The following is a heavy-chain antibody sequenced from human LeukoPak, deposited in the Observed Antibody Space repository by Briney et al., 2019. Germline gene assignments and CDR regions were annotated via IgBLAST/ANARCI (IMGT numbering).Heavy chain of an antibody. CDR2: INHSGST. CDR1: GGSFSGYY. V-gene: IGHV4-34*01. D-gene: IGHD3-10*01. CDR3: ARVEVSYYYGSGSYFTDYGMDV. J-gene: IGHJ6*02. Sequence: SEPLSLTCTVYGGSFSGYYWSWIRQPPGKGLEWIGEINHSGSTNYNPSLKSRVTISVDTSKNQFSLKLSSVTAADTAVYYCARVEVSYYYGSGSYFTDYGMDVWGQGTTVTVSS.